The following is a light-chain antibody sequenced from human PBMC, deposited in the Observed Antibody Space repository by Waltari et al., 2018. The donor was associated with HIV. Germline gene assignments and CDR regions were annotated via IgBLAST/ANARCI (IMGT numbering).Light chain of an antibody. CDR2: DAS. V-gene: IGKV3-11*01. Sequence: EIVLTQSPAPLSLSPGERAPLACRASLSVSSYLAWYQQKPGQAPRLLIYDASNRATGIPARFSGSGSGTDFTLTISSLEPEDFAVYYCQQRSNWPPKYTFGQGTKLEIK. J-gene: IGKJ2*01. CDR3: QQRSNWPPKYT. CDR1: LSVSSY.